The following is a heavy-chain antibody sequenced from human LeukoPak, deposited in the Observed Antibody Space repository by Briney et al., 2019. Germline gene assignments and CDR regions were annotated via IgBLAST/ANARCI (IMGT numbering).Heavy chain of an antibody. CDR1: GGSISSSSYY. D-gene: IGHD1-1*01. Sequence: SETLSLTCTVSGGSISSSSYYWGWIRQPPGKGLEWIGSIYYSGSTYYNPSLKSRATISVDTSKNQFPLKLSSVTAADTAVYYCARQGNWNHAFDYWGQGTLVTVSS. V-gene: IGHV4-39*01. CDR2: IYYSGST. CDR3: ARQGNWNHAFDY. J-gene: IGHJ4*02.